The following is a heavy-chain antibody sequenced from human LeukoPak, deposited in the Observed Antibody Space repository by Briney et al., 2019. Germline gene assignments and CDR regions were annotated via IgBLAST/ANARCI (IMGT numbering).Heavy chain of an antibody. V-gene: IGHV1-18*01. J-gene: IGHJ4*02. D-gene: IGHD2-2*01. Sequence: GASVTVSFKASGYTFTSYGISWVRQAPGQGREWMGWISAYNGNTNYAQKLQGRVTMTTDTSTSTAYMELKSLRSDDTAVDYCARGVGFYCSSTSCYEGLDYWGQGTLVTVTS. CDR1: GYTFTSYG. CDR3: ARGVGFYCSSTSCYEGLDY. CDR2: ISAYNGNT.